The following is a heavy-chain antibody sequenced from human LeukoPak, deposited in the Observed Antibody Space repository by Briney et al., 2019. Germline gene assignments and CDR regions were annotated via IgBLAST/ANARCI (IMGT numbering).Heavy chain of an antibody. V-gene: IGHV3-30*04. Sequence: PGGSLRLSCAASGFTFSTYPMHWVRQAPGKGLEWVSVISKDGREKHFADPVKGRFTISRDNSRNTLYLQMNSLRAEDTAVYYCARDRGKYYGMDVWGQGTTVTVSS. D-gene: IGHD3-10*01. CDR1: GFTFSTYP. CDR2: ISKDGREK. J-gene: IGHJ6*02. CDR3: ARDRGKYYGMDV.